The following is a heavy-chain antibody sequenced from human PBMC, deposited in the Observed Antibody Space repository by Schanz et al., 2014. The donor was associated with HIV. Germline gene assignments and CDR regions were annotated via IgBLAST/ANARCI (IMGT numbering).Heavy chain of an antibody. V-gene: IGHV3-23*04. Sequence: VQLVDSGGGVVQPGRSLRLSCPASGFTFSNYAMSWVRQAPGKGLEWVSVISGSGLSTYYADSVKGRFTISRDNSKNTLYLQMNSLRAEDTAVYYCAKGQRGVVRGDIDYWGQGTLVTVSS. CDR1: GFTFSNYA. CDR3: AKGQRGVVRGDIDY. CDR2: ISGSGLST. J-gene: IGHJ4*02. D-gene: IGHD3-10*01.